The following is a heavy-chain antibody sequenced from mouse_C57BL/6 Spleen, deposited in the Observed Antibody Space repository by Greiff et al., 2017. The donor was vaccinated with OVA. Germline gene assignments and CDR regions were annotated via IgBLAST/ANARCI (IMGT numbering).Heavy chain of an antibody. D-gene: IGHD4-1*01. Sequence: QVQLKESGAELVKPGASVKMSCKASGYTFTTYSIEWMKQNHGQSLEWIGNFHPYNDDTKYNEKFKGKATLTVEKSSSTVYLELSRLTSDDSAVYYCARGSNWEFFDYWGQGTTLTVSS. J-gene: IGHJ2*01. V-gene: IGHV1-47*01. CDR2: FHPYNDDT. CDR1: GYTFTTYS. CDR3: ARGSNWEFFDY.